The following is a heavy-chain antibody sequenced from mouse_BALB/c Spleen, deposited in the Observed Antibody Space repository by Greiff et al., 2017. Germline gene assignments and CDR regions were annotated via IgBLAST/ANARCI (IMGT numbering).Heavy chain of an antibody. J-gene: IGHJ4*01. CDR3: ARDRRGAMDY. CDR2: ISNLAYSI. V-gene: IGHV5-15*02. CDR1: GFTFSDYG. Sequence: EVQGVESGGGLVQPGGSRKLSCAASGFTFSDYGMAWVRQAPGKGPEWVAFISNLAYSIYYADTVTGRFTISRENAKNTLYLEMSSLRSEDTAMYYCARDRRGAMDYWGQGTSVTVSS.